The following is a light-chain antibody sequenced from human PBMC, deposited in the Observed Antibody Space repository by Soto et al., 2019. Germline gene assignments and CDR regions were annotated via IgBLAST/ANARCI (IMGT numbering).Light chain of an antibody. CDR1: SSYIGAGYD. CDR2: GNS. Sequence: QSVLTQPPSVSGAPGQRVTISCTGSSSYIGAGYDVHWYQQLPGTAPKLLIYGNSNRPSGVPDRFSGSKSGTSASLAITGLQAEDEADYYCHSYDSSLSGYVVFGGGTQLTVL. V-gene: IGLV1-40*01. J-gene: IGLJ2*01. CDR3: HSYDSSLSGYVV.